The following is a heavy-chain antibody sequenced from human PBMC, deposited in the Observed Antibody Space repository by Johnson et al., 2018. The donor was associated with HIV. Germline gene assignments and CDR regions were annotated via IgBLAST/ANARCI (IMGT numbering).Heavy chain of an antibody. CDR3: ARSGPTWAFDF. CDR2: ISGSGGST. J-gene: IGHJ3*01. Sequence: VQLVESGGGLVKPGGSLRLSCAASGFTFSDYYMSWIRQAPGKGLEWVSAISGSGGSTYYADSVKGRFTISRDNARNTMFVQMKSLRAEDTAVYYCARSGPTWAFDFWGQGTMVTVSS. V-gene: IGHV3-11*04. D-gene: IGHD3-10*01. CDR1: GFTFSDYY.